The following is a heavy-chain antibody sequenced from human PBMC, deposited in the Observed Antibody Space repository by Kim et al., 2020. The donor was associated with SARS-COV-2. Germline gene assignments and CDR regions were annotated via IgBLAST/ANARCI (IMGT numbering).Heavy chain of an antibody. CDR1: GGSISSSSYY. CDR2: IYYSGST. D-gene: IGHD3-10*01. Sequence: SETLSLTCTVSGGSISSSSYYWGWIRQPPGKGLEWIGSIYYSGSTYYNPSLKSRVTISVDTSKNQFSLKLSSVTAADTAVYYCARQAVGRDYYGSGSYYNLFWFDPWGQGTLVTVSS. J-gene: IGHJ5*02. V-gene: IGHV4-39*01. CDR3: ARQAVGRDYYGSGSYYNLFWFDP.